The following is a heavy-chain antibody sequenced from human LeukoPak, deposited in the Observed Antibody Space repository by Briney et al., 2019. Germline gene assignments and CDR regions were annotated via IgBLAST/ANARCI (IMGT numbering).Heavy chain of an antibody. J-gene: IGHJ4*02. D-gene: IGHD3-22*01. CDR2: INPSGGSK. Sequence: ASVKVSCKASGYTFTSYYMHWVRQAPGQGLEWMGIINPSGGSKSYAQKFQGRVTMTRDTSTSTVYMELSSLRSEDTAVYYCARQLPTPQYYYDSSGYYPFDYWGQGTLVTVSS. CDR3: ARQLPTPQYYYDSSGYYPFDY. V-gene: IGHV1-46*01. CDR1: GYTFTSYY.